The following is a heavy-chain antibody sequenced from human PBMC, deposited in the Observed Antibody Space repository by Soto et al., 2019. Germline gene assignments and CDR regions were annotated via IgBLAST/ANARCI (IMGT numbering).Heavy chain of an antibody. Sequence: PGGSLRLSCAASGFTFSRHAMSWVRQAPGKGLERVSAISGSGGSTYYSYSVKGRFTISRDNSKNTLYLQMNSLRAEDTAVYYCAGKIRGFEGVIRATWFVPLGHGTLVTVSS. D-gene: IGHD3-3*01. CDR3: AGKIRGFEGVIRATWFVP. V-gene: IGHV3-23*01. J-gene: IGHJ5*02. CDR2: ISGSGGST. CDR1: GFTFSRHA.